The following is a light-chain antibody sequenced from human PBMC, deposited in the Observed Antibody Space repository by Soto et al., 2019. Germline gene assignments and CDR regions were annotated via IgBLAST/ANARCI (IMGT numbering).Light chain of an antibody. CDR1: QSISSW. CDR3: QQYNSSPT. CDR2: KAS. J-gene: IGKJ1*01. V-gene: IGKV1-5*03. Sequence: DIQMTQSPSTLSASVGDRVTITCRASQSISSWLAWYQQKPGKAPKLLIYKASSLESGVQSRFSGSGSGTEFTLTISSLQPDDFATYYCQQYNSSPTFGQGTKVEIK.